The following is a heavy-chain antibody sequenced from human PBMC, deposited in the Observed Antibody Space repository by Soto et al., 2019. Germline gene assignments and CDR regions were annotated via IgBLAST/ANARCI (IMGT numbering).Heavy chain of an antibody. D-gene: IGHD3-9*01. CDR2: ISSSSSYT. CDR1: GFTFSDYY. J-gene: IGHJ4*02. Sequence: GGSLRLSCAASGFTFSDYYMSWIRQAPGKGLEWVSYISSSSSYTNYADSVKGRFTISRDNAKNSLYLQMNSLRAEDTAVYYCARDLGGDILTGYYSLFYVDYWGQGTLVTVSS. V-gene: IGHV3-11*05. CDR3: ARDLGGDILTGYYSLFYVDY.